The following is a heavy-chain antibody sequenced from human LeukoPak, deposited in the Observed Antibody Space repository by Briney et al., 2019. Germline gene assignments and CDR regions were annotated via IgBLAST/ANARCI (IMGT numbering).Heavy chain of an antibody. CDR3: ARGADYGDYAGY. J-gene: IGHJ4*02. V-gene: IGHV3-21*01. D-gene: IGHD4-17*01. CDR1: GFTFSSYS. Sequence: PGGSLRLSCAASGFTFSSYSMKWVRQAPGKGLEWVSSISSSSSYIYYADSVKGRFTISRDNAKNSLYLQMNSLRAEDTAVYYCARGADYGDYAGYWGQGTLVTVSS. CDR2: ISSSSSYI.